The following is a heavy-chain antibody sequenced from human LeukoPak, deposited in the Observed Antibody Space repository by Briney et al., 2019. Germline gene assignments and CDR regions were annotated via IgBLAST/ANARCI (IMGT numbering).Heavy chain of an antibody. CDR1: GGSISSGSYY. J-gene: IGHJ6*02. Sequence: SQTLSLTCTVSGGSISSGSYYWSWIRKPAGKGLEWIGRIYTSGSTNYNPSLKSRVTISVDTSKNQFSLKLSSVTAADTAVYYCARAYYGMDVWGQGTTVTVSS. V-gene: IGHV4-61*02. CDR3: ARAYYGMDV. CDR2: IYTSGST.